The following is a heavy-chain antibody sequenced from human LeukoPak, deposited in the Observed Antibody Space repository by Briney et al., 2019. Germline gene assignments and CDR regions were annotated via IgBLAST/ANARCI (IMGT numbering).Heavy chain of an antibody. J-gene: IGHJ4*02. V-gene: IGHV3-48*04. Sequence: GGSLRLSCAASGFTFSSYSMNWVRQAPGKGLEWVSYIISSSSTIYYADSVKGRFTISRDNAKNSLYLQMNSLRAEDTAVYYCARGSWDYYDSSGYSGSFDYWGQGTLVTVSS. CDR2: IISSSSTI. CDR3: ARGSWDYYDSSGYSGSFDY. CDR1: GFTFSSYS. D-gene: IGHD3-22*01.